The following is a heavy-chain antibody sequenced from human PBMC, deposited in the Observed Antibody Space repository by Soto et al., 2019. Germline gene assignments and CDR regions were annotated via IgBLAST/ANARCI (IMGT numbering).Heavy chain of an antibody. CDR3: ARQRPNKDYYDSSGYSLPPVFAY. D-gene: IGHD3-22*01. CDR1: GGSISSSSYY. Sequence: PSETLSLTCTFSGGSISSSSYYWGWIRQPPGKGLEWIGSIYYSGSTYYNPSLKSRVTISVDTSKNQFSLKLSSVTAADTAVYYCARQRPNKDYYDSSGYSLPPVFAYWGQGTLVTVSS. CDR2: IYYSGST. V-gene: IGHV4-39*01. J-gene: IGHJ4*02.